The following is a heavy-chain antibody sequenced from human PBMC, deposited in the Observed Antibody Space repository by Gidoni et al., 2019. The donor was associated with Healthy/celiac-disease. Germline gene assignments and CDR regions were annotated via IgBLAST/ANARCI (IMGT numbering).Heavy chain of an antibody. CDR3: AKDIEGVDTAMVFDY. CDR2: ISWNSGSI. D-gene: IGHD5-18*01. V-gene: IGHV3-9*01. Sequence: EVQLVESGGGLVQPGRSLRLSCAASGFTFDDYAMHWVRQAPGKGLEWVSGISWNSGSIGYADSVKGRFTISRDNAKNSLYLQMNSLRAEDTALYYCAKDIEGVDTAMVFDYWGQGTLVTVSS. J-gene: IGHJ4*02. CDR1: GFTFDDYA.